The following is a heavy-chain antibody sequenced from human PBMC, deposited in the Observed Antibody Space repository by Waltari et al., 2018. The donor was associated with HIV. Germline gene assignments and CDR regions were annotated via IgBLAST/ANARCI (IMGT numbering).Heavy chain of an antibody. J-gene: IGHJ4*02. V-gene: IGHV3-74*01. D-gene: IGHD4-17*01. CDR2: INSDGSNT. Sequence: EVQLLESGGGLVQPGGSLRLSGAASVFTFSRYCMHWVRQAPGKGLVWVSRINSDGSNTDYADSVSGRITISRDNAKNTLYLEMNSLRAEDTAVYYCARGLSLGDRYRIDYFHYWGQGALVTVSS. CDR3: ARGLSLGDRYRIDYFHY. CDR1: VFTFSRYC.